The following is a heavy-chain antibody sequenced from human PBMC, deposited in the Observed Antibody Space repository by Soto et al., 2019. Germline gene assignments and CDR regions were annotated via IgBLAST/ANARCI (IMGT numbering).Heavy chain of an antibody. J-gene: IGHJ6*02. CDR2: ISGSCGST. V-gene: IGHV3-23*01. CDR1: GFTFSSYA. Sequence: GGSLQLSCGASGFTFSSYAMSWVRQAPGKGLEWVSAISGSCGSTYYADSVKGRFTISRDNSKNTLYLQMNSLRAEDTAVYYCAKDGYSSGWTKRGAGMEVWGQGTTVTVS. CDR3: AKDGYSSGWTKRGAGMEV. D-gene: IGHD6-19*01.